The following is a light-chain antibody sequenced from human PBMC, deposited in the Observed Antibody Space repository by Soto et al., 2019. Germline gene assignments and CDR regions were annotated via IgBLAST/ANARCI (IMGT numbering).Light chain of an antibody. J-gene: IGLJ2*01. CDR3: CSYAGSSTHVV. CDR1: SSDVGSYNL. Sequence: QSALTHPASVSGSPGQSIPISCTGTSSDVGSYNLVSWYQQHPGKAPKLMIYEVSKRPSGVSNRFSGSKSGNTASLTISGLQAEDEADYYCCSYAGSSTHVVFGGGTKLTVL. V-gene: IGLV2-23*02. CDR2: EVS.